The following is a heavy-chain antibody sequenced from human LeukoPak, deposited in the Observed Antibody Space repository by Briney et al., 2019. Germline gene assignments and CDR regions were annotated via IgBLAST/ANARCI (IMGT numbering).Heavy chain of an antibody. J-gene: IGHJ3*02. CDR1: GFTFSSYE. V-gene: IGHV3-48*03. CDR3: ARDPDYGDYGDAFDI. D-gene: IGHD4-17*01. CDR2: ISSSGSTI. Sequence: GGSLRLSCAASGFTFSSYEMNWVRQAPGKGLEWVSYISSSGSTIYYADSVKGRFTISRDNAKNSLYLQMNSLRAEDTAVYYCARDPDYGDYGDAFDIWGQGTMVTVSS.